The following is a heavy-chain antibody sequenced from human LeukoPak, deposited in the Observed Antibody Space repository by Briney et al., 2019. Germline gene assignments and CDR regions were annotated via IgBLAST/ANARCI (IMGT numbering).Heavy chain of an antibody. CDR2: IYYSGST. J-gene: IGHJ4*02. CDR1: GGSISSYY. V-gene: IGHV4-59*12. Sequence: SETLSLTCTVSGGSISSYYWSWIRQPPGKGLEWIGYIYYSGSTNYNPSLKSRVTISVDTSKNQFSLKLSSVTAADTAVYYFARVSGELNDYWGQGTLVTVSS. D-gene: IGHD4-17*01. CDR3: ARVSGELNDY.